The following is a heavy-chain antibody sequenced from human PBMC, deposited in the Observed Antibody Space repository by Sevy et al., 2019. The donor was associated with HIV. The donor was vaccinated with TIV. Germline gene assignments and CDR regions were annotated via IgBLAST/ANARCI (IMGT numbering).Heavy chain of an antibody. Sequence: GSLRLSCSASGFTFSSYAMHWVRQAPGKGLEYVSAIRSNGGSTYYADSVKGRFTISRDNSKNTLYLQMSSLRAEDTAVYYCVKDGRTTVTTIWAHTYYFDYWGHGTLVTVSS. CDR3: VKDGRTTVTTIWAHTYYFDY. D-gene: IGHD4-17*01. J-gene: IGHJ4*01. V-gene: IGHV3-64D*06. CDR1: GFTFSSYA. CDR2: IRSNGGST.